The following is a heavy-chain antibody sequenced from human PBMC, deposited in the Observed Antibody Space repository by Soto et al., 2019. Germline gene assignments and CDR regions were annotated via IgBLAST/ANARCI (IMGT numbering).Heavy chain of an antibody. Sequence: GGSLRLSSAASGFNFSDHYMSWIRQAPGKGLEWVSYISSSGSTIYYADSVKGRFTISRDNAKNSLYLQMNSLRAEDTAVYYCARDHEYSSGWYDYWGQGTLVTVSS. CDR1: GFNFSDHY. V-gene: IGHV3-11*01. D-gene: IGHD6-19*01. CDR3: ARDHEYSSGWYDY. CDR2: ISSSGSTI. J-gene: IGHJ4*02.